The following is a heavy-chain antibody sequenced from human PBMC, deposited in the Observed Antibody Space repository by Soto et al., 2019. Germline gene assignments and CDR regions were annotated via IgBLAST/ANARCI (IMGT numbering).Heavy chain of an antibody. V-gene: IGHV3-48*03. CDR3: AREDILGARSFDY. CDR1: GFTFSSYE. CDR2: ISSGSKTI. D-gene: IGHD1-26*01. Sequence: EVQLVESGGGLVQPGGSLRLSCAASGFTFSSYEMNWVRQAPGKGLEWVSYISSGSKTIYYADSVKGRFTVSRDNARNSQYLQMNSLRDEDTAVYYCAREDILGARSFDYWGQGTLVTVSS. J-gene: IGHJ4*02.